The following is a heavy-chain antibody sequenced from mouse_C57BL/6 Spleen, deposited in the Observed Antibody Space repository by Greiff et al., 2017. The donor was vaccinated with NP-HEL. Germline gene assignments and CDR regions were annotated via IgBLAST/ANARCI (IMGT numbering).Heavy chain of an antibody. J-gene: IGHJ1*03. V-gene: IGHV1-72*01. Sequence: SCKASGYPFTSYWMHWVTQRPGRGLEWIGWIDPTSGGTKYNEKFKSTATLTVAKPSSTAYMQLSSLTSEDAAVYYCARSGDDYGSSWYYEGWGTGTTVTVAS. CDR1: GYPFTSYW. CDR2: IDPTSGGT. CDR3: ARSGDDYGSSWYYEG. D-gene: IGHD1-1*01.